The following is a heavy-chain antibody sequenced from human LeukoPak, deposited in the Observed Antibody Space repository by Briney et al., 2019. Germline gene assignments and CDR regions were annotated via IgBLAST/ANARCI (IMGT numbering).Heavy chain of an antibody. Sequence: SETLSLTCAIYGGSFSGYYWSWIRQPPGKGLEWIGEINHRGSTNYNPSLTSRVTISVDTSRNRFSLELSCVTAADTAVYYCARVGYCGGDCYPFDYWGQGTLTTISS. CDR2: INHRGST. V-gene: IGHV4-34*01. J-gene: IGHJ4*02. D-gene: IGHD2-21*02. CDR1: GGSFSGYY. CDR3: ARVGYCGGDCYPFDY.